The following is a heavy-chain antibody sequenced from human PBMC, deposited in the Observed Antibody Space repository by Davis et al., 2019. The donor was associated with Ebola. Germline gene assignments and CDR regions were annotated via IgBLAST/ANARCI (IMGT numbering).Heavy chain of an antibody. V-gene: IGHV1-8*01. Sequence: ASVKVSCKASGYTFTSYEINWVRQATGQGLEWMGWINPNTDNTGYAQKFQGRVTMTRNAPITTAYMELSGLRSEDTAVYYCARRGAATTGFDYWGPGTLVTVSS. CDR2: INPNTDNT. J-gene: IGHJ4*02. D-gene: IGHD6-25*01. CDR3: ARRGAATTGFDY. CDR1: GYTFTSYE.